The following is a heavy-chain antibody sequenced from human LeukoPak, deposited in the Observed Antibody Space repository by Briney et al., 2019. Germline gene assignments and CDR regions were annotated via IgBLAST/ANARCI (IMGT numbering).Heavy chain of an antibody. J-gene: IGHJ4*02. CDR3: ARQRGSGCLDY. CDR2: ISYDGSNK. Sequence: QPGRSLRLSCAASGFTFSTYGMHWVRQAPGKGLEWVAVISYDGSNKYYADSVKGRFTISRDNSKNTLYLQMSSLRAEDTAVYYCARQRGSGCLDYWGQGTLVTVSS. V-gene: IGHV3-30*03. D-gene: IGHD6-19*01. CDR1: GFTFSTYG.